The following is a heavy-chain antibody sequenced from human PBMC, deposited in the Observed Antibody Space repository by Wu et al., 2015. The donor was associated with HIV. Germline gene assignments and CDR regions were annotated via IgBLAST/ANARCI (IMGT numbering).Heavy chain of an antibody. CDR1: GYIFTTYY. CDR2: INPSGGST. J-gene: IGHJ4*02. D-gene: IGHD5-18*01. V-gene: IGHV1-46*01. Sequence: QVQLVQSGIEVKKSGASVKVSCKASGYIFTTYYMHWVRQAPGQGLEWMGIINPSGGSTTYTQKFQGRVTMTRDTSTSTVYMKLSGLRSEDTAIYYCARDGGRGYNYASLDYWGQGTLITVSS. CDR3: ARDGGRGYNYASLDY.